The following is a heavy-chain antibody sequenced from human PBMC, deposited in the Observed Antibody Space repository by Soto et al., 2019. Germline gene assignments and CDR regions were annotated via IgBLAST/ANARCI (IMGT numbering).Heavy chain of an antibody. CDR2: IYTSGST. J-gene: IGHJ5*02. Sequence: PSETLSLTCTFSAGSISSYYWSWIRQPAGKGLEWIGRIYTSGSTDYNPSLKSRVTMSVDTSKNQFSLKLSSVTAADTAVYYCARGGSGYSPYNWFEPWGQGTLVTVS. CDR3: ARGGSGYSPYNWFEP. V-gene: IGHV4-4*07. CDR1: AGSISSYY. D-gene: IGHD3-22*01.